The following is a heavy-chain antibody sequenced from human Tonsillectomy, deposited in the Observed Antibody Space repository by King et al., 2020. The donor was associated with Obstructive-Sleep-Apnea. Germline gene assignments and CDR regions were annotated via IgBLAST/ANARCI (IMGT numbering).Heavy chain of an antibody. Sequence: QLQESGPGLVKPSETLSLTCTVSGYSISSGYYWGWIRQPPGKGLEWIGRIYHSGSTYYNPSLKRRVTISVDTSKNQFSLKLSSVTAADTAVYYCARDVAGYWGQGTLVTVSS. J-gene: IGHJ4*02. V-gene: IGHV4-38-2*02. D-gene: IGHD2-21*01. CDR3: ARDVAGY. CDR1: GYSISSGYY. CDR2: IYHSGST.